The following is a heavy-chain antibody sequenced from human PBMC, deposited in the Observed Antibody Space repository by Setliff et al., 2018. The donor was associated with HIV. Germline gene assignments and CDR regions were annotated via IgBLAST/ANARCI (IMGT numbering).Heavy chain of an antibody. CDR3: ARIQWLVPGGWFDP. Sequence: ETLSLTCNISGVSIPTNYWNWIRQPAGKGLEWIGRIYTTGGTNYNPALKSRVTMSIDTSKNQFSLRLTSVTASDTAVYYCARIQWLVPGGWFDPWGQGTLVTVSS. CDR1: GVSIPTNY. V-gene: IGHV4-4*07. D-gene: IGHD6-19*01. CDR2: IYTTGGT. J-gene: IGHJ5*02.